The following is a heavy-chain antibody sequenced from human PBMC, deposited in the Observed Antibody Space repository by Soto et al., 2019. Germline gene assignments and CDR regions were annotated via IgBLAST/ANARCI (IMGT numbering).Heavy chain of an antibody. D-gene: IGHD4-17*01. CDR1: GFTFRTHA. J-gene: IGHJ6*02. V-gene: IGHV3-30*18. Sequence: QVQLVESGGGVVQPGTSLRLSCAASGFTFRTHAMHWVRQAPGKGLEWMAVIAYDGNEKFYADSVKGRFTISRDNSKNALYLQIHTLRSEETAVYYCSKDVGDYVPYYNGMDVWGQGTTVTVSS. CDR3: SKDVGDYVPYYNGMDV. CDR2: IAYDGNEK.